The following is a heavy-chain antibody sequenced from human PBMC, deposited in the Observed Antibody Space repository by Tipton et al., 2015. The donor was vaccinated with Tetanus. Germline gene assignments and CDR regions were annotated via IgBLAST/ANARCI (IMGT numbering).Heavy chain of an antibody. V-gene: IGHV3-30-3*01. Sequence: CAASGFTFSSYAMHWVRQAPGKGLEWVAVISYDGSNKYYADSGKGRFTISRDNSKNTLYLQMNSLRAEDTAVYYCARDLPRRDCSGGSCFGAFDPWGQGTLVTVSS. CDR2: ISYDGSNK. D-gene: IGHD2-15*01. CDR1: GFTFSSYA. J-gene: IGHJ5*02. CDR3: ARDLPRRDCSGGSCFGAFDP.